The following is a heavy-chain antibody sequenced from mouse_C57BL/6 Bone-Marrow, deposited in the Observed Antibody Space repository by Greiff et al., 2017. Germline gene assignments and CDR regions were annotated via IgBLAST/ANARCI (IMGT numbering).Heavy chain of an antibody. J-gene: IGHJ2*01. Sequence: VQLQQPGAELVMPGASVKLSCKASGYTFTSYWMHWVKQRPGQGLEWIGEIDPSDSYTNYNQKFKGKSTLTVDKSSSTAYMQLSSLTSEDSAVYYCARDYYYGSLDYWGQGTTLTVSS. CDR2: IDPSDSYT. CDR1: GYTFTSYW. CDR3: ARDYYYGSLDY. V-gene: IGHV1-69*01. D-gene: IGHD1-1*01.